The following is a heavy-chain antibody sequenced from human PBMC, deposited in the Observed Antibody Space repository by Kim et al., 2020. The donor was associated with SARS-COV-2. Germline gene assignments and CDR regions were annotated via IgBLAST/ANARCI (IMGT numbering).Heavy chain of an antibody. CDR1: GFTFSSYS. CDR3: ARDQAPGALTNAFDI. V-gene: IGHV3-21*01. Sequence: GGSLRLSCAASGFTFSSYSMNWVRQAPGKGLEWVSSISSSSSYIYYADSVKGRFTISRDNAKNSLYLQMNSLRAEDTAVYYCARDQAPGALTNAFDIWGQGTMVTVSS. J-gene: IGHJ3*02. CDR2: ISSSSSYI. D-gene: IGHD7-27*01.